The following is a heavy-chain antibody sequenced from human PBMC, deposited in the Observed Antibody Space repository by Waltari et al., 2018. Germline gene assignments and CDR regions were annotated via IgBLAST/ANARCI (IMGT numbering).Heavy chain of an antibody. CDR3: ARGRFLQRKYSSQYYYYMDV. CDR2: INHSGST. V-gene: IGHV4-34*01. Sequence: QVQLQQWGAGLLKPSETLSLTCAVYGGSFSGYYWSWIRQPPGKGLEWIGEINHSGSTNYNPSLKSRVTISVDTSKNQFSLKLSSVTAADTAVYYCARGRFLQRKYSSQYYYYMDVWGKGTTVTVSS. J-gene: IGHJ6*03. D-gene: IGHD6-13*01. CDR1: GGSFSGYY.